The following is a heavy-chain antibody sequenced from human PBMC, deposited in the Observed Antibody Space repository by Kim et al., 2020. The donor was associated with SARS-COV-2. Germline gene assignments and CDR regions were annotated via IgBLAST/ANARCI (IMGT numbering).Heavy chain of an antibody. V-gene: IGHV1-2*02. Sequence: NYAQKFQGRVTMTRDTSISTAYMELSRLRSDDTAVYYCARGPLGGYYFDYWGQGTLVTVSS. CDR3: ARGPLGGYYFDY. D-gene: IGHD1-26*01. J-gene: IGHJ4*02.